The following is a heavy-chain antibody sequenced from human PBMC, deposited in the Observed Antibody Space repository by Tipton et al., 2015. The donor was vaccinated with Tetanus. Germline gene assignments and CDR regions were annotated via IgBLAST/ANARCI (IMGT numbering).Heavy chain of an antibody. Sequence: TLSLTCTVSGGSISSSSYYWGWIRQPPGKGLEWIGSIYYSGSTYYNPPLKSRVTISVDTSKKQFSLKLSSVTAADTAVYYCARHNRGLWFGDLSDAFDIWGQGTMVTVSS. CDR2: IYYSGST. D-gene: IGHD3-10*01. J-gene: IGHJ3*02. V-gene: IGHV4-39*01. CDR1: GGSISSSSYY. CDR3: ARHNRGLWFGDLSDAFDI.